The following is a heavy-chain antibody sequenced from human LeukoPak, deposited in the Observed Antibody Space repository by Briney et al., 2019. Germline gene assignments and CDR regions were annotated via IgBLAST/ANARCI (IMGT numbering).Heavy chain of an antibody. Sequence: PSGGSLRLSCAASGFTFSNAWMSWVRQPPGKRLEWISYIGTRGTTMYYADSVKGRFTISRDNAKNSLYLQMNSLRDEDTAIYYCARGRGSSWGQGTLVTVSS. CDR3: ARGRGSS. D-gene: IGHD2-21*01. J-gene: IGHJ5*02. CDR1: GFTFSNAW. CDR2: IGTRGTTM. V-gene: IGHV3-48*02.